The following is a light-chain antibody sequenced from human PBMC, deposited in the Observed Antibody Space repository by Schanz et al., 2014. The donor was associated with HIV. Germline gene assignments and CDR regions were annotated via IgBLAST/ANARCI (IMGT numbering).Light chain of an antibody. CDR3: QQYGTSPIT. V-gene: IGKV3-20*01. CDR1: QSVSSY. CDR2: GAS. J-gene: IGKJ5*01. Sequence: EIVLTQSPATLSLSPGERATLSCRASQSVSSYLAWYQQKPGQAPRLLIYGASTRAIGIPDRFSGGEAGTDFTLTISRVEPEDFAVYYCQQYGTSPITFGQGTRLEIK.